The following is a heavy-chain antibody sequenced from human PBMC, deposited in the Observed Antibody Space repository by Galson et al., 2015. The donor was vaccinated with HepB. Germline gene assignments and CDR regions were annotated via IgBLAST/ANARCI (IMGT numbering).Heavy chain of an antibody. J-gene: IGHJ4*02. CDR3: ARQLPFSSAGYGCDY. V-gene: IGHV3-30*03. D-gene: IGHD5-18*01. CDR2: ISYDGTTK. CDR1: GFTFSDYG. Sequence: SLRLSCAASGFTFSDYGIHWVRQAPGKGLKWAAVISYDGTTKFYADSVKGRFTISRDNSKNTLYLQMNSLRPEDTAVYYCARQLPFSSAGYGCDYWGQGTLVTVSS.